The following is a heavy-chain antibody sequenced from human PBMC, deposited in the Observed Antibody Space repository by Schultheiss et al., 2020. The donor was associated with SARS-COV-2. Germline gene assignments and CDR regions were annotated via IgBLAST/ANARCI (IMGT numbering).Heavy chain of an antibody. J-gene: IGHJ3*02. CDR2: IYYSGST. V-gene: IGHV4-39*07. CDR3: AREGGSPSDAFDI. CDR1: GGSISSSSYY. Sequence: SQTLSLTCTVSGGSISSSSYYWGWIRQPPGKGLEWIGSIYYSGSTNYNPSLKSRVTMSVDTSKNQFSLKLSSVTAADTAVYYCAREGGSPSDAFDIWGQGTMVTVSS. D-gene: IGHD3-16*01.